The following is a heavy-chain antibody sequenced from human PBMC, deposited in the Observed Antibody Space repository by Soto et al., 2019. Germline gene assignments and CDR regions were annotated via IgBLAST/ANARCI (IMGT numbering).Heavy chain of an antibody. CDR2: ISHSGIT. V-gene: IGHV4-4*02. Sequence: SATLSLTCAVSGGSITSANWWTWVRQPPGGGREWIGEISHSGITNYKASLKSRVTMSVDKTKNDVSLKLTSVTAADTAVYYCARVLRGWFDPWGQGTPVTVSS. CDR1: GGSITSANW. J-gene: IGHJ5*02. CDR3: ARVLRGWFDP.